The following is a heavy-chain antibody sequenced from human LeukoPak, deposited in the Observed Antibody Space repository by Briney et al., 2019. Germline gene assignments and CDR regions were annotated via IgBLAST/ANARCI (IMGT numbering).Heavy chain of an antibody. CDR3: VRLVSQTEPRFDS. D-gene: IGHD6-13*01. CDR1: SGSFSEYY. V-gene: IGHV4-34*01. J-gene: IGHJ4*02. Sequence: SETLSLTCAVYSGSFSEYYWSWIRQPPGKGLEWIGEINHSGTTNYNPSLKSRVTMSVDTSKNQFSLRLISVTAADTAVYYCVRLVSQTEPRFDSWGQGTLVTVSS. CDR2: INHSGTT.